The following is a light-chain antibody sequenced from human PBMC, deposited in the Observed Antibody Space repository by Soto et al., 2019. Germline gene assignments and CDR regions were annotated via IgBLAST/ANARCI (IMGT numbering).Light chain of an antibody. V-gene: IGKV1-39*01. CDR3: QQSYGTPRT. J-gene: IGKJ1*01. CDR1: QSISSY. CDR2: AAY. Sequence: DIEMTQSPSSLSASVVDRVTITCRARQSISSYFNWYQQKPGKAPNLLIYAAYNLESGDPSRFSGSGSGTDFPLTISSLHPEDFLTYYCQQSYGTPRTFGQGTKVDIK.